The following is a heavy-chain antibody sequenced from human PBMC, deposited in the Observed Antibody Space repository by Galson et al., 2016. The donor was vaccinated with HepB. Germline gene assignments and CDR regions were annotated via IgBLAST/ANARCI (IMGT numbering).Heavy chain of an antibody. V-gene: IGHV4-59*01. CDR3: ARDFDPFDP. J-gene: IGHJ5*02. D-gene: IGHD3-9*01. CDR1: GGSISRYY. Sequence: ETLSLTCEVSGGSISRYYWSWIRQPPGKGLEWIGYIFYTGSTKYNPSLKSRVTISVDTSKNQFSLKLSSVTAADTAIYYCARDFDPFDPWGQGALVTVSS. CDR2: IFYTGST.